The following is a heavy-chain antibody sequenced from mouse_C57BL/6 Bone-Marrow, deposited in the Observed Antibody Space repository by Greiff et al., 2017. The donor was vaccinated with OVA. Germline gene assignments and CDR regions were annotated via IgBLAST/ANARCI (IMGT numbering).Heavy chain of an antibody. CDR2: IYPGRGNT. Sequence: QVQLQQSGAELVRPGASVKLSCKASGYTFTDYYINWVKQRPGQGLEWIARIYPGRGNTYYNEKFKGKATLTAEKSSSTAYMQLSSLTSEDSAVYFCARGGNYVYFDVWGTGTTVTVSS. D-gene: IGHD2-1*01. V-gene: IGHV1-76*01. J-gene: IGHJ1*03. CDR1: GYTFTDYY. CDR3: ARGGNYVYFDV.